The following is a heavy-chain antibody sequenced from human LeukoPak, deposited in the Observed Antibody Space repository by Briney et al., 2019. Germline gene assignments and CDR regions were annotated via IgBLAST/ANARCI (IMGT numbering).Heavy chain of an antibody. CDR3: ARERRFRDAFDI. CDR1: GGSISNYS. CDR2: IYIRGNT. D-gene: IGHD3-3*01. V-gene: IGHV4-4*07. Sequence: SETLSLTCTVSGGSISNYSWNWIRQSAGKGLEWIGRIYIRGNTNYNPSLKSRVTMSVDTSKNQFSLKVSSVTAADTAVYYCARERRFRDAFDIWGKGTTVTVSS. J-gene: IGHJ3*02.